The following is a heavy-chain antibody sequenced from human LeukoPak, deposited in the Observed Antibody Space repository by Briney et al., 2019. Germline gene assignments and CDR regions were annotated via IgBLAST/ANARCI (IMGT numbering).Heavy chain of an antibody. D-gene: IGHD7-27*01. J-gene: IGHJ4*02. CDR3: ATRKLGNDY. V-gene: IGHV4-59*01. CDR1: GGSISSYY. Sequence: SETLSLTCPVSGGSISSYYWSWIRQSPGKGLEWIGYIYYTETSYNPSLKSRVTISADTSKNQFSLKLYSVTAADTAVYYCATRKLGNDYWGQGTLVTVSS. CDR2: IYYTET.